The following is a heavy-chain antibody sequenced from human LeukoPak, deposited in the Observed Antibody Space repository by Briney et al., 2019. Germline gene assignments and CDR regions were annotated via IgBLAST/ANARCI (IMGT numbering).Heavy chain of an antibody. Sequence: SETLSLTCAVYGGSFSGFYWRWIRQPPGKGLEWIGEIILSGRTHYNPSLKSRVTISVDTSNNHFSLKLSSVTAADTAVYYCARGGYCSGGSCYPDYWGQGTLVTVSS. CDR1: GGSFSGFY. CDR3: ARGGYCSGGSCYPDY. CDR2: IILSGRT. V-gene: IGHV4-34*01. D-gene: IGHD2-15*01. J-gene: IGHJ4*02.